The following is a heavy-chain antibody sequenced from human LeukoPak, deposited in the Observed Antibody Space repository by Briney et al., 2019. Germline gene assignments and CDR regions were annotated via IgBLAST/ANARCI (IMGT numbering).Heavy chain of an antibody. CDR3: ATGGYSCEY. V-gene: IGHV5-10-1*01. Sequence: ESPKISCKGSGYSFTSYWISWVRQMPGKGLEWMGRIDPSDSHTTYSPSFEGHVNMSADMSVSTAYLHWSSLKASDTAMYYCATGGYSCEYWGQGTLVTVPS. CDR2: IDPSDSHT. J-gene: IGHJ4*02. D-gene: IGHD5-18*01. CDR1: GYSFTSYW.